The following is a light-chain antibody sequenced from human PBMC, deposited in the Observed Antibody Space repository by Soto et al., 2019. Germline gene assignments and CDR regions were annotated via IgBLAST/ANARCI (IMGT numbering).Light chain of an antibody. Sequence: GDRVTITCRASQPLRTWLAWYQQKPGKAPKLLIYDVSILQSGVPSRFSGSGSGTEFTLTISSLQPDDFATYYCQQYNGYPLTFGGGTKVDFK. CDR2: DVS. V-gene: IGKV1-5*01. CDR1: QPLRTW. CDR3: QQYNGYPLT. J-gene: IGKJ4*01.